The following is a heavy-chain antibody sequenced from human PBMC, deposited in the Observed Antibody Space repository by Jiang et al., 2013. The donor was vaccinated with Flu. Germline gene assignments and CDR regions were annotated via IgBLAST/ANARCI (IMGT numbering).Heavy chain of an antibody. Sequence: SGAEVKKPASSVKVSCKASGGTFSSSAISWVRQAPGQGLEWMGGIMPFIGRPTYAQKFQGRVTITADESTSTVYMELNSLISEDTAVYYCARGNMLRGVQDMDVWGQGTTVTVSS. CDR3: ARGNMLRGVQDMDV. CDR1: GGTFSSSA. CDR2: IMPFIGRP. D-gene: IGHD3-10*01. J-gene: IGHJ6*02. V-gene: IGHV1-69*01.